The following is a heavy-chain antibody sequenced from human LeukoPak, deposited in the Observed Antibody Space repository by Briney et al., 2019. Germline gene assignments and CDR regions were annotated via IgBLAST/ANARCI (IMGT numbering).Heavy chain of an antibody. D-gene: IGHD6-19*01. J-gene: IGHJ5*01. Sequence: SETLSLTCAVYGGSFSGYYWSWIRQPPGKGLEWIGEINHSGSTNYNPSLKSRVTISVDTSKNQFSLKLSSVTAADTAVYYCARHVHLFSGWYSSAKFDSWGQGTLVTVSS. CDR3: ARHVHLFSGWYSSAKFDS. CDR2: INHSGST. V-gene: IGHV4-34*01. CDR1: GGSFSGYY.